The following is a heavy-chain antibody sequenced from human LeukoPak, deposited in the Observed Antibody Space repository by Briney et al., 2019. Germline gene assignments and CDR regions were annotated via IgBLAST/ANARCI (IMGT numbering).Heavy chain of an antibody. V-gene: IGHV3-74*01. CDR3: AGVDYYDSSGSFDL. CDR1: GFTFSSYW. D-gene: IGHD3-22*01. CDR2: INSDGSST. Sequence: GGSLRLSCAASGFTFSSYWMHWVRQAPGKGLVWVSRINSDGSSTSYANSVKGRFTISRDNAKNTLYLQMNSLRAEDTAVYYCAGVDYYDSSGSFDLWGRGTLVTVSS. J-gene: IGHJ2*01.